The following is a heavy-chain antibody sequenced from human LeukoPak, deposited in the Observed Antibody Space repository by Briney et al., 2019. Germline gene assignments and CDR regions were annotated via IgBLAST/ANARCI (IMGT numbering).Heavy chain of an antibody. D-gene: IGHD3-22*01. V-gene: IGHV4-39*07. CDR2: INHSGST. CDR1: GGSISSSNYY. Sequence: PSETLSLTCTVSGGSISSSNYYWGWIRQPPGKGLEWIGEINHSGSTNYNPSLKSRVTISVDTSKNQFSLKLSSVTAADTAVYYCARLTMIADWVFDYWGQGTLVTVSS. J-gene: IGHJ4*02. CDR3: ARLTMIADWVFDY.